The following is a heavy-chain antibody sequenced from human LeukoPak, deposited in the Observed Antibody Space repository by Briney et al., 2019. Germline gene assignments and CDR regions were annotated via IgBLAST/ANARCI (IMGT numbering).Heavy chain of an antibody. CDR2: IKQDGSEK. D-gene: IGHD3-22*01. Sequence: GGSLRLSCAASGFTFSSYWMSWVRQAPGKGLEWVANIKQDGSEKYYVDSVKGRFTISRDNAKNSLYLQMNSLRAEDTAVYYCARDFIVSYYDSSGFGYWGQGTLVTVSS. CDR3: ARDFIVSYYDSSGFGY. J-gene: IGHJ4*02. V-gene: IGHV3-7*05. CDR1: GFTFSSYW.